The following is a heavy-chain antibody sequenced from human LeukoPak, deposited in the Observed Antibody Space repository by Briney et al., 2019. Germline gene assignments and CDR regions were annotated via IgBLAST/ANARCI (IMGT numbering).Heavy chain of an antibody. Sequence: GGSLRLSCAASGFTVSNNYMNWVRQAPGRGLEWVSTITGSGGNTYYAGSVKGRFTISRDNSKSTLYLQMNSLRADDTALYYCAKYCSGASCYSGLDPWGQGTLVTVSS. J-gene: IGHJ5*02. CDR2: ITGSGGNT. CDR1: GFTVSNNY. CDR3: AKYCSGASCYSGLDP. D-gene: IGHD2-15*01. V-gene: IGHV3-23*01.